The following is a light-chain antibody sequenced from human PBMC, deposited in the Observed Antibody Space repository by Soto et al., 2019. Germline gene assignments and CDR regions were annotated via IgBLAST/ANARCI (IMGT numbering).Light chain of an antibody. J-gene: IGKJ1*01. V-gene: IGKV1-5*01. Sequence: DIQMTQSPSTLSASVGDRVTITCRASQSISSWLAWYQQKPGKAPNLLIYDASYLERGVPSRFSGSGSWTEFTLTISSLQPDDLATYYCQQYNSFWTFGQGTKVES. CDR2: DAS. CDR3: QQYNSFWT. CDR1: QSISSW.